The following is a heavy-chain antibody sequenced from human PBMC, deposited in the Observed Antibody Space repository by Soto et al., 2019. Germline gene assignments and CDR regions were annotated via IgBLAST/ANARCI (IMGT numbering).Heavy chain of an antibody. D-gene: IGHD3-16*02. CDR2: IYYSGST. CDR3: ARARSYDYSWGSYRYSPYYFDD. Sequence: PSETLSLTCTVSGGSISSSSYYWGWIRQPPGKGLEWIGSIYYSGSTYYNPSLKSRVTISVDTSKNQFSLKLSSVTAADTAVYYCARARSYDYSWGSYRYSPYYFDDWGQGTLVTVSS. V-gene: IGHV4-39*01. CDR1: GGSISSSSYY. J-gene: IGHJ4*02.